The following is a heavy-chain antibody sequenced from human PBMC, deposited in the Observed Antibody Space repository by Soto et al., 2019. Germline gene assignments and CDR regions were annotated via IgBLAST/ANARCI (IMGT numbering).Heavy chain of an antibody. CDR1: GGSISSSSYY. Sequence: SETLSLTCTVSGGSISSSSYYWGWIRQPPGKGLEWIGSIYYSGSTYYNPSLKSRVTISVDTSKNQFSLKLSSVTAADTAVYYCARQTYYYDSSGYYFNYYYGMDVWGQGTTVTVPS. V-gene: IGHV4-39*01. CDR3: ARQTYYYDSSGYYFNYYYGMDV. J-gene: IGHJ6*02. D-gene: IGHD3-22*01. CDR2: IYYSGST.